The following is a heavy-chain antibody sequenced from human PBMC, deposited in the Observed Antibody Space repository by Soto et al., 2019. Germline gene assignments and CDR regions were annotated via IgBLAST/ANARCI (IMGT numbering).Heavy chain of an antibody. CDR3: ARGTGYCSGGSCYPSYYYYMDV. J-gene: IGHJ6*03. Sequence: TSETLSLTCAVYGGSFSGYYWSWIRQPPGKGLEWIGEINHSGSTNYNPSLKSRVTISVDTSKNQFSLKLSSVTAADTAVYYCARGTGYCSGGSCYPSYYYYMDVWGKGTTVTVSS. V-gene: IGHV4-34*01. CDR1: GGSFSGYY. D-gene: IGHD2-15*01. CDR2: INHSGST.